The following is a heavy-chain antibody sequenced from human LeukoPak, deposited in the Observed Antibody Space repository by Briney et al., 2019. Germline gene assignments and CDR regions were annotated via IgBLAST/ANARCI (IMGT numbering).Heavy chain of an antibody. CDR3: ARHFGDYHLNPYFDY. CDR1: GGSISSGGYY. CDR2: IYYSGST. Sequence: PSETLSLTCTVSGGSISSGGYYWSWIRQHPGKGLEWIVYIYYSGSTYYNPSLKSRVTISVDTSKNQFSLKLSSVTAADTAVYYCARHFGDYHLNPYFDYWGQGTLVTVSS. D-gene: IGHD4-17*01. J-gene: IGHJ4*02. V-gene: IGHV4-31*03.